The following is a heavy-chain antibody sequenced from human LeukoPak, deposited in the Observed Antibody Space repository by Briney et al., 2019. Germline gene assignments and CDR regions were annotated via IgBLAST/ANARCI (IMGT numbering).Heavy chain of an antibody. CDR1: GFTFSNFG. CDR3: ARDPNPYSSGWYYFDY. D-gene: IGHD6-19*01. J-gene: IGHJ4*02. Sequence: GGSLRLSCAASGFTFSNFGMHWVRQAPGKGLEWVAVISYDGSNKYYADSVKGRFTISRDNSKNTLYLQMNSLRAEDTAVYYCARDPNPYSSGWYYFDYWGQGTLVTVSS. CDR2: ISYDGSNK. V-gene: IGHV3-30*19.